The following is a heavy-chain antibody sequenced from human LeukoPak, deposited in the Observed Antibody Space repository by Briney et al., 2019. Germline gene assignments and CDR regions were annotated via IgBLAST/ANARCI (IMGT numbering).Heavy chain of an antibody. CDR1: GGSIRSYY. D-gene: IGHD5-18*01. V-gene: IGHV4-4*07. Sequence: SETLSLTCTVSGGSIRSYYWSWIRQPAGKGLEWIGRIYTSGSTNYNPSLKSRVTMSVDTSKNQFSLKLSSVTAADTAVYYCARDLAGYSYAYYYYMDVWGKGTTVTISS. CDR2: IYTSGST. J-gene: IGHJ6*03. CDR3: ARDLAGYSYAYYYYMDV.